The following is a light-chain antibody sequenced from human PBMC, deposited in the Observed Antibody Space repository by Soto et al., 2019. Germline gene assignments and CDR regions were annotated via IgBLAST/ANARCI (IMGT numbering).Light chain of an antibody. CDR3: QQYNSYSALT. J-gene: IGKJ4*01. CDR1: QSIVTY. CDR2: AAS. Sequence: DIHMTQSPSPLSASVGQSVTIICRASQSIVTYLNWYLQQPPKAPKLLVYAASNLQSGVPSRFSGSGSATEFTPTISSLQPDDFATYYCQQYNSYSALTFGGGTKVDIK. V-gene: IGKV1-39*01.